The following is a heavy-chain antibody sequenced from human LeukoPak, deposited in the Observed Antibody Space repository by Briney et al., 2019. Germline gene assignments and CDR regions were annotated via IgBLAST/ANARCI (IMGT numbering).Heavy chain of an antibody. CDR2: IKQDGSEK. J-gene: IGHJ3*02. CDR3: ARGFYYDSSGYYSGVGAFDI. D-gene: IGHD3-22*01. CDR1: GFTFSSYW. Sequence: QPGGSLRLSCAASGFTFSSYWMSWVRQAPGRGLEWVANIKQDGSEKYYVDSVKGRLTISRDNAKNSLYLQMNSLRAGDTAVYYCARGFYYDSSGYYSGVGAFDIWGQGTMVTVSS. V-gene: IGHV3-7*01.